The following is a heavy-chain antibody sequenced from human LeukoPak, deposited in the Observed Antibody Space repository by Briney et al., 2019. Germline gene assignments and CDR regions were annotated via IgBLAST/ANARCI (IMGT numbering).Heavy chain of an antibody. Sequence: SETLSLTCTASGGTISSYYWSWIRQPPGEGLEWIGDIYYSGSTNYNPSLKSRVTISVDTSKNQFSLKLSSVTAEDTAVYYCARLRSSSSGSYYYYYGMDVWGQGTTVTVSS. CDR3: ARLRSSSSGSYYYYYGMDV. CDR2: IYYSGST. D-gene: IGHD6-13*01. J-gene: IGHJ6*02. V-gene: IGHV4-59*08. CDR1: GGTISSYY.